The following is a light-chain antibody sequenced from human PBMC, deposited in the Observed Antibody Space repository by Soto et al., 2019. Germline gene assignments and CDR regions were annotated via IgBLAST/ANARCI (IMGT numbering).Light chain of an antibody. V-gene: IGKV3-20*01. CDR3: QQYDSWT. CDR2: GAS. J-gene: IGKJ1*01. Sequence: EIVLTQFPGTLSLSPCERATLSCRASQSVSNNYLAWYQQKPGQAPRLLIDGASSRATGVPDRFSGSGSGTDFTLTISRLEPEDFAVYYCQQYDSWTFGQGTRWIS. CDR1: QSVSNNY.